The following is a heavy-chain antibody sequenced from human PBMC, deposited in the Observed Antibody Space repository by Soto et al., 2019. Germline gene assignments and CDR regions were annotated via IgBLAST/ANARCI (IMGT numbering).Heavy chain of an antibody. CDR1: GYTFTTYG. J-gene: IGHJ6*02. D-gene: IGHD3-10*01. CDR2: INTHNGNT. CDR3: TREGSAPYYYYGMDA. Sequence: ASVKVSCKASGYTFTTYGISWVRQAPGQGLEWLGWINTHNGNTNYAQNLQGRVIMTADTSTSTAYMELRSLRSDDTAIYYCTREGSAPYYYYGMDAWGQGTKVTGSS. V-gene: IGHV1-18*01.